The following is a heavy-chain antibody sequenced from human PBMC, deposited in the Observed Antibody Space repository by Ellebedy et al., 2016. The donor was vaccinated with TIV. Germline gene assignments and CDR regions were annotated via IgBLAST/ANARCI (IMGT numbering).Heavy chain of an antibody. J-gene: IGHJ4*02. D-gene: IGHD2-15*01. CDR2: INPNSGGT. V-gene: IGHV1-2*02. CDR3: ARDIQDCTGGNCYPDF. CDR1: GYTFTAYY. Sequence: AASVKVSCKASGYTFTAYYMHWVRQAPGQGLEWMGWINPNSGGTNLPQKFQGRVTMTRDRSISTAYMELSRLRSDDTAVYYCARDIQDCTGGNCYPDFWGQGTLVTVSS.